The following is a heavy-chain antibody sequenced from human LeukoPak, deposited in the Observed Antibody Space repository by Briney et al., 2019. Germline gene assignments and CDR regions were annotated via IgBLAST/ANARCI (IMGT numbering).Heavy chain of an antibody. V-gene: IGHV4-30-4*01. CDR3: ARNQGDYPFDS. J-gene: IGHJ4*02. D-gene: IGHD4-17*01. Sequence: PSETLSLTCTVSGGSISSGDYYWSWIRQPPGKGLEWIGYIYYSGSTYYNPSLKSRVTISVDTSKNQFSLKLSSVTAADTAVYYCARNQGDYPFDSWGQGTLVTVSS. CDR2: IYYSGST. CDR1: GGSISSGDYY.